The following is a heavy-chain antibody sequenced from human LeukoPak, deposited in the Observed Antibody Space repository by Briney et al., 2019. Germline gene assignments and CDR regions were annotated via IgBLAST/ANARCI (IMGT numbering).Heavy chain of an antibody. D-gene: IGHD3-10*01. Sequence: GRSLRLSCAASGFTFSSYAMHWVRQAPGKGLEWVAVISYDGSYKDYADSVKGRFTVSRDNAKNSLYLQMNSLRAEDTAVYYCARDGSGRVPEMSAPDYWGQGTLVTVSS. CDR3: ARDGSGRVPEMSAPDY. CDR1: GFTFSSYA. V-gene: IGHV3-30*04. CDR2: ISYDGSYK. J-gene: IGHJ4*02.